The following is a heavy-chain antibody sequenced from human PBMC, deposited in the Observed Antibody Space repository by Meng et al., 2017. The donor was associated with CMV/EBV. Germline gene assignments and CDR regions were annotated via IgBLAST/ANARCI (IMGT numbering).Heavy chain of an antibody. CDR3: ARSCTQWLVRYYYGMDV. J-gene: IGHJ6*02. Sequence: GGSLRLSCAASGFTFSSYWMSWVRQAPGKGLEWVANIKQDGSEKYYVDSVKGRFTISRDNAKNSLYLQMNSLRAEDTAVYYCARSCTQWLVRYYYGMDVWGQGTTVTVSS. CDR1: GFTFSSYW. V-gene: IGHV3-7*01. CDR2: IKQDGSEK. D-gene: IGHD6-19*01.